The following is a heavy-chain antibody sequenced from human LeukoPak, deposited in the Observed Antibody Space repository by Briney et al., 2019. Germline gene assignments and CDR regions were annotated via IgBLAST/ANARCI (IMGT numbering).Heavy chain of an antibody. CDR2: IYSDGRT. CDR3: ARDQRVGATRYFQH. Sequence: PGGSLTLSCAASGFTDSSNYMSWVREAPGRGLEWVSVIYSDGRTYYADSVKGRFTISRDNSKTTLYLQMNSLRAEDTAVYYCARDQRVGATRYFQHWGQGTLVTVSS. J-gene: IGHJ1*01. V-gene: IGHV3-53*01. D-gene: IGHD1-26*01. CDR1: GFTDSSNY.